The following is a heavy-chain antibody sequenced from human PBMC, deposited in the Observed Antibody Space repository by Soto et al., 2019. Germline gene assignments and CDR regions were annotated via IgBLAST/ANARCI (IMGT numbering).Heavy chain of an antibody. CDR1: GGSVSSGSYY. CDR2: IYYSGST. CDR3: AGEGTGPTAGFDY. V-gene: IGHV4-61*01. J-gene: IGHJ4*02. Sequence: QVQLQESGPGLVKPSETLSLTCTVSGGSVSSGSYYWSWIRQPPGKGLEWIGYIYYSGSTNYNPALKSRVPMSVDTAKNQFSLKLSSVTAADKAVYYCAGEGTGPTAGFDYWGQGTLVTVYS. D-gene: IGHD1-7*01.